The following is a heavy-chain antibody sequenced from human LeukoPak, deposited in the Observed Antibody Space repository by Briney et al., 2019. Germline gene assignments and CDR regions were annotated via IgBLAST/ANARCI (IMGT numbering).Heavy chain of an antibody. CDR3: ARLEQPGMVRGFIMGYYYYMDV. CDR2: INPSGGST. J-gene: IGHJ6*03. CDR1: GYTFTSYY. V-gene: IGHV1-46*01. Sequence: GASVKVSCKASGYTFTSYYMHWVRQAPGQGLEWMGIINPSGGSTSYAQKFQGRVTMTRDMSTSTVYMELSSLRSEDTAVYYCARLEQPGMVRGFIMGYYYYMDVWGKGTTVTVSS. D-gene: IGHD3-10*01.